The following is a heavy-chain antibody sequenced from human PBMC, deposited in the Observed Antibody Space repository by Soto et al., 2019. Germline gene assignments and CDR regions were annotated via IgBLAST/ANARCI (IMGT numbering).Heavy chain of an antibody. Sequence: EVQLVESGGGLVRPGGSLRLSCAASGFTFSYYWMHWVRQAPGKGLVWVSRIHSDGSSTTYADFVKGRFIISRDNARNTVDLQMTSVRVEETAVYYCARGDRGAFDLLGQGTVVTVSS. V-gene: IGHV3-74*01. CDR1: GFTFSYYW. J-gene: IGHJ3*01. CDR2: IHSDGSST. CDR3: ARGDRGAFDL.